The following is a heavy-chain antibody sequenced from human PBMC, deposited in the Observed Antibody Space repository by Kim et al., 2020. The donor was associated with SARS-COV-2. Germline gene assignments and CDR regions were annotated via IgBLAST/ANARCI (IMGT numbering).Heavy chain of an antibody. V-gene: IGHV3-74*01. D-gene: IGHD2-15*01. CDR2: MNSDGSIT. Sequence: GGSLRLSCAASGFTFNNYWMHWVRQAPGKGLVWVSRMNSDGSITSYADSVKGRFTISRDNAKNTLYLQMNSLKAEDTAVYYCAREGCSGGSCYCDNWGQGTLVTVSS. J-gene: IGHJ4*02. CDR3: AREGCSGGSCYCDN. CDR1: GFTFNNYW.